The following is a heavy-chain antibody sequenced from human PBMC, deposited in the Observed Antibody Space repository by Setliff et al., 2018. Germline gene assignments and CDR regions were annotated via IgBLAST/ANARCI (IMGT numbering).Heavy chain of an antibody. J-gene: IGHJ6*03. CDR1: GASISSTDW. Sequence: SETLSLTCTVSGASISSTDWWSWVRQPPGKGLEWIGQIYTSWSTNYNPSLKSRVTISLDTSKNQFSLNLSSVTAADTAVYYCARMSGFLYMDVWGKGTTVTVSS. CDR2: IYTSWST. D-gene: IGHD3-3*01. CDR3: ARMSGFLYMDV. V-gene: IGHV4-4*02.